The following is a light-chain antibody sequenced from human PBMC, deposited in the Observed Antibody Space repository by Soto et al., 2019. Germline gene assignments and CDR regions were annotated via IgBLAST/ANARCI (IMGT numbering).Light chain of an antibody. CDR1: QSVSSS. CDR3: QQCGSSPWT. J-gene: IGKJ1*01. CDR2: GAS. Sequence: EIVLTQSPATLSLSPGERATLSCRASQSVSSSLAWYQQKPGQAPRLLIYGASSRATGIPDRFSGSGSGTEFTLTISSLQSEDFAVYYCQQCGSSPWTFGQGTKVDI. V-gene: IGKV3-20*01.